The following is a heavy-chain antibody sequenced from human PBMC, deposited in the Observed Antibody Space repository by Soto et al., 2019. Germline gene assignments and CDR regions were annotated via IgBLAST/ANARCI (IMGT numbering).Heavy chain of an antibody. V-gene: IGHV2-26*01. CDR2: IFPNDEK. D-gene: IGHD5-12*01. Sequence: QVTLKESGPVLVKPTETLTLTCTVSGFSLSNAEIGVSWIRQPPGKALEWLAHIFPNDEKSYSTSLKSRLTISKDTSKSQVVLTMTNMDPEDTATYYCARGMATIIFDYWGQGTLVTVSS. CDR1: GFSLSNAEIG. CDR3: ARGMATIIFDY. J-gene: IGHJ4*02.